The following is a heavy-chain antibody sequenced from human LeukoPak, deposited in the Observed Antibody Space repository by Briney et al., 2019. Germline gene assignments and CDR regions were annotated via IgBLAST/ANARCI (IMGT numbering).Heavy chain of an antibody. CDR1: GYSFTSYW. CDR3: ARRKGSSRTYFDY. Sequence: GESLKISCKGSGYSFTSYWIGWVRQMPGKGLEWMGIIYPGDSDTRYSPSFQGQVTISADKSISTAYPQWSSLKASDTAMYYCARRKGSSRTYFDYWGQGTLVTVSS. CDR2: IYPGDSDT. J-gene: IGHJ4*02. D-gene: IGHD6-6*01. V-gene: IGHV5-51*01.